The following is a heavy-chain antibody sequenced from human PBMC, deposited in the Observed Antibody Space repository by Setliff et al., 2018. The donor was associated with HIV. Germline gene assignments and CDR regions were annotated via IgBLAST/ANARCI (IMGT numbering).Heavy chain of an antibody. V-gene: IGHV3-48*01. CDR3: ARDRRGGYPLFDY. Sequence: GGSLRLSCAASGFTFSSYSMNWVRQAPGKGLAWVSYISSSSSTIYYADSVKGRFTISRDNAKNSLYLQMNSLRAEDTAVYYCARDRRGGYPLFDYWGQGTLVTVSS. J-gene: IGHJ4*02. CDR2: ISSSSSTI. CDR1: GFTFSSYS. D-gene: IGHD1-1*01.